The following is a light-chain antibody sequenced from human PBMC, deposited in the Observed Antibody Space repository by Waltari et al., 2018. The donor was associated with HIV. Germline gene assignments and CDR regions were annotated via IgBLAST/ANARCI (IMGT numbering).Light chain of an antibody. CDR2: GAS. V-gene: IGKV3-20*01. J-gene: IGKJ4*01. Sequence: EIVLTQSXGTLSLSPGERATLSCRASQSLSSSYLAWYQQKPGQAPRLLIYGASSRATCIPDRFSGSGSGTDFTLTISRLEPEDFAEYYCQQYGSSPLTFGGGTKVEIK. CDR1: QSLSSSY. CDR3: QQYGSSPLT.